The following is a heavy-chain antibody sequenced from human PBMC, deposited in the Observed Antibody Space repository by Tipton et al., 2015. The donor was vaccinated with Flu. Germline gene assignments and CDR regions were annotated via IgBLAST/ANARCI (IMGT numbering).Heavy chain of an antibody. CDR3: AKGLDP. CDR2: IYYSGLS. Sequence: SWVRQAPGKGLEWIGYIYYSGLSLYNPSLKSRLTISVDKSKNQFSLRLNSVTAADTAVYYCAKGLDPWGQGTLVTVSS. J-gene: IGHJ5*02. V-gene: IGHV4-30-4*08.